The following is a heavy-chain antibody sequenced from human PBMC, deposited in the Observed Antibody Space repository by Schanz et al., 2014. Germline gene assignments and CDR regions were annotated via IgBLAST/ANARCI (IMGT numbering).Heavy chain of an antibody. V-gene: IGHV3-53*01. CDR2: MYINSGST. CDR1: GFTVNTNY. Sequence: EVQLVESGGGLIQPGGSLRLSCAVSGFTVNTNYMSWVRQAPGKGLEWISSMYINSGSTQYADSVKGRFIISRDSSKNTLFLQMNSLRAEDTALYYCTTFNNRDALYIWGQGTMVSVSS. CDR3: TTFNNRDALYI. D-gene: IGHD1-20*01. J-gene: IGHJ3*02.